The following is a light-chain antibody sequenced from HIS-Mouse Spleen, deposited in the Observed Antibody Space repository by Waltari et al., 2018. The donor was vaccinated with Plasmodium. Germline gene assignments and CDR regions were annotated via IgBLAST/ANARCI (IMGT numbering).Light chain of an antibody. J-gene: IGKJ2*01. CDR3: QQYGSSPYT. CDR1: QSVSSSY. CDR2: AAS. V-gene: IGKV3-20*01. Sequence: DIVLTQSPGTLSLSTAEKATLSCRASQSVSSSYFAWYQQKPGQAPRLLIYAASSRATGIPDRFSGSGSGTDFTLTISRLEPEDFAVYYCQQYGSSPYTFGQGTKLEIK.